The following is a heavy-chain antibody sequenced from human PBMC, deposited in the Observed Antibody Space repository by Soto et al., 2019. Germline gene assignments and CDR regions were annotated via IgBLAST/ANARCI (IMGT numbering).Heavy chain of an antibody. CDR2: ISSSGSTI. CDR1: GFTFSSYE. CDR3: ATLDPYYYDSSGYRSWFDP. Sequence: GGSLRLSCAASGFTFSSYEMNWVSQAPGRGPERVSYISSSGSTIYYADSVKGRFTISRDNAKNSLYLQMNSLRAEDTAVYYCATLDPYYYDSSGYRSWFDPWGQGTLVTVSS. J-gene: IGHJ5*02. V-gene: IGHV3-48*03. D-gene: IGHD3-22*01.